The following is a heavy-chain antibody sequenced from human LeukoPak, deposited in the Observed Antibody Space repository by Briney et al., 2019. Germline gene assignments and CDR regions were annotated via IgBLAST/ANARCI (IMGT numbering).Heavy chain of an antibody. D-gene: IGHD2-2*02. CDR2: IVVDSSKT. CDR3: AKQPYNYYYLDV. CDR1: GLTHHDYA. V-gene: IGHV3-23*01. Sequence: GGSLRLSCAISGLTHHDYAMSWVRHAPRQGLGWVSTIVVDSSKTYYADSVKGRFTISRDTSNYMLFLHMNSLRAEDAGIYYCAKQPYNYYYLDVWGKGTTVTVSS. J-gene: IGHJ6*03.